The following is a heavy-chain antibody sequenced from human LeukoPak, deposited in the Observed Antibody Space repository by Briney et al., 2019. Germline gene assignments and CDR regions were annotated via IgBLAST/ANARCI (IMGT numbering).Heavy chain of an antibody. CDR1: VYTFTSYD. CDR3: ARGDGAVAGNDY. CDR2: MNPNSGNT. J-gene: IGHJ4*02. D-gene: IGHD6-19*01. Sequence: ASVKVSCKASVYTFTSYDINWVRQATGQGLEWMGWMNPNSGNTGYAQKLQGRVTMTRNTSISTAYMELSSLRSEDTAVYYCARGDGAVAGNDYWGQGTLVTVSS. V-gene: IGHV1-8*01.